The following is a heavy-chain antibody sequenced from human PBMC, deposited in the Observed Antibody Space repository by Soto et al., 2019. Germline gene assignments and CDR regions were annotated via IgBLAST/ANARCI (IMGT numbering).Heavy chain of an antibody. J-gene: IGHJ4*02. V-gene: IGHV1-69*01. CDR3: ARAAVSVVVVAATPAIYAY. D-gene: IGHD2-15*01. CDR2: IIPIFGTA. Sequence: QVPLVQSGAEVKKPGSSVKVSCKASGGTFSSYAISWVRQAPGQGLEWMGGIIPIFGTANYAQKFQGRVTITADESTSTAYMELSSLRSEDTAVYYCARAAVSVVVVAATPAIYAYWGQGTLVTVSS. CDR1: GGTFSSYA.